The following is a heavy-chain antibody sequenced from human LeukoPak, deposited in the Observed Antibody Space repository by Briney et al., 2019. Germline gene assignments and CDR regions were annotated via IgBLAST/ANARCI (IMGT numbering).Heavy chain of an antibody. CDR1: GGSISSYY. V-gene: IGHV4-59*01. CDR2: IYYSGST. CDR3: ARTYYYGSGTVIDY. J-gene: IGHJ4*02. Sequence: SETLSLTCTVSGGSISSYYWSWIRQPPGRGLEWIGYIYYSGSTNYNPSLKSRVTISVDTSKNQFSLKLSSVTAADTAVYYCARTYYYGSGTVIDYWGQGTLVTVSS. D-gene: IGHD3-10*01.